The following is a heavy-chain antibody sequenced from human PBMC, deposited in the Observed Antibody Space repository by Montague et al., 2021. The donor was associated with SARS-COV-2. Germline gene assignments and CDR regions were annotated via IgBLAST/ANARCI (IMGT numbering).Heavy chain of an antibody. CDR2: IYTSGRT. V-gene: IGHV4-61*02. J-gene: IGHJ1*01. D-gene: IGHD3-9*01. CDR1: GDSINSGSYY. Sequence: TLSLTCTVSGDSINSGSYYWSWIRQPAGEGLEWIGRIYTSGRTNYNPSLRSRINMSLDTSKSRFSLNLTSVTAADTAVYYCAGPDWLKHWGQGALATVSS. CDR3: AGPDWLKH.